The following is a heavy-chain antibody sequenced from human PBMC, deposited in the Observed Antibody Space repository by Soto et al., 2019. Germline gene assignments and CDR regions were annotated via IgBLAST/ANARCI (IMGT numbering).Heavy chain of an antibody. CDR3: AKDLNSGYDYGY. CDR1: GFTFSSYA. CDR2: ISGSGGST. D-gene: IGHD5-12*01. Sequence: PGGSLRLSCAASGFTFSSYAMSWVRQAPGKGLEWVSAISGSGGSTYYADSVKGRFTISRDNSKNTLYLQMNSLRAEDAAVYYCAKDLNSGYDYGYWGQGTLVTVSS. J-gene: IGHJ4*02. V-gene: IGHV3-23*01.